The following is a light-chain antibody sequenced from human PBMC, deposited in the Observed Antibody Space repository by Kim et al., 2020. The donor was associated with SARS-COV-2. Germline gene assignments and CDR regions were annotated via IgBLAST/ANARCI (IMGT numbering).Light chain of an antibody. CDR1: QSVSSNY. Sequence: SPGESATPSCRASQSVSSNYLAWYQQKPGQAPRLLISGASSMATDIPDRFSVSGSGTDFTLTISRLEPEDFAVYYCQQYGSSPRTFGQGTKVDIK. CDR3: QQYGSSPRT. CDR2: GAS. J-gene: IGKJ1*01. V-gene: IGKV3-20*01.